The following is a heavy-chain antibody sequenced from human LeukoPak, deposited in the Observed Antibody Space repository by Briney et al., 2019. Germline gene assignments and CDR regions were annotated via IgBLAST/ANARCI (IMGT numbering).Heavy chain of an antibody. J-gene: IGHJ4*02. CDR3: AKEGATMGFDY. Sequence: GGSLRLSCAASGFNFNDYGIHWFRQAPGKGLEWVTVISYNGNNQYYADSVKGRFTISRDNSKNTVYLQMNSLRGDDTAVYYCAKEGATMGFDYWGQGILVTVSS. CDR1: GFNFNDYG. D-gene: IGHD5-24*01. V-gene: IGHV3-30*18. CDR2: ISYNGNNQ.